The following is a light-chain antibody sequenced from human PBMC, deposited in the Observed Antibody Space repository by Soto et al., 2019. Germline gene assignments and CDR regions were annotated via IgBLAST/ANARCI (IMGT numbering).Light chain of an antibody. V-gene: IGLV4-60*02. CDR2: LEGSGSY. Sequence: QSVLTQSSSASASLGSSVKLTCTLSSGHSSYIIAWHQQQPGKARRYLMKLEGSGSYNKGSGVPDRFSGSSSGADRYLTISNLQFEDEADYYCETWDSNTHTVFGGGTKLTVL. J-gene: IGLJ3*02. CDR3: ETWDSNTHTV. CDR1: SGHSSYI.